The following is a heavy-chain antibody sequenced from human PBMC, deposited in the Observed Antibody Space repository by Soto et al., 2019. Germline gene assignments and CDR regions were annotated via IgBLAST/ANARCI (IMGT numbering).Heavy chain of an antibody. Sequence: EGQLLESGGGLVQPGGSLRLSCAASGFNFSRKAMGWVRQAPGKGLEWVSVISGSGSKIHYTDSLKGRLTISRDNAKNILYLQMNSLRAGDTAIYYCAKFSQCDRTSCYQSETYYYYYAMDVWGQGTTVTVSS. CDR2: ISGSGSKI. V-gene: IGHV3-23*01. J-gene: IGHJ6*02. CDR3: AKFSQCDRTSCYQSETYYYYYAMDV. D-gene: IGHD2-2*01. CDR1: GFNFSRKA.